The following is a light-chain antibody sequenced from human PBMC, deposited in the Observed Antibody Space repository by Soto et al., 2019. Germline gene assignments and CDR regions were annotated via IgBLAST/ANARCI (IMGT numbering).Light chain of an antibody. V-gene: IGLV3-25*02. CDR3: QSSDSSGRYPYV. Sequence: SSELTQPPSVSVSPGQTARITCSGDALPKQYAYWYQQKPGQAPVVVIYKDNERPSGIPERFSGSTSGTTVTLTISGVQAEDEADYFCQSSDSSGRYPYVFGTGTNVTVL. J-gene: IGLJ1*01. CDR2: KDN. CDR1: ALPKQY.